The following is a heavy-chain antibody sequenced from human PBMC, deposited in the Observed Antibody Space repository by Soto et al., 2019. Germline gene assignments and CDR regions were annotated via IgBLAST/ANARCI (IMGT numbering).Heavy chain of an antibody. Sequence: QAQLVRSGAEVKKPGASVKVSCKASGYTFTNYGINWVRQAPGQGLEWMGWISGYNGNTVYAQRLQGRVTITTETSTSTDNIELTSLRSGDTAVYYCAMGGVYSGYVLHAFDFWGQGTMVTVSS. CDR1: GYTFTNYG. V-gene: IGHV1-18*01. J-gene: IGHJ3*01. D-gene: IGHD5-12*01. CDR3: AMGGVYSGYVLHAFDF. CDR2: ISGYNGNT.